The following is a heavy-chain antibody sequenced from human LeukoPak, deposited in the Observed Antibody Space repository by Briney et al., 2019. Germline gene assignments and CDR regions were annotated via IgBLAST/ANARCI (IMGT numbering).Heavy chain of an antibody. D-gene: IGHD2-15*01. CDR2: IYKSGST. V-gene: IGHV4-59*01. Sequence: PSETRSLTCTVDGGSISSYYRSWVRQPPGKGLEWIGYIYKSGSTNYNTSLKSRVTISVDTSKNQFSLKLSSVTATDTAVYYCARGAATPLDYWGQGTLVTVSS. CDR3: ARGAATPLDY. CDR1: GGSISSYY. J-gene: IGHJ4*02.